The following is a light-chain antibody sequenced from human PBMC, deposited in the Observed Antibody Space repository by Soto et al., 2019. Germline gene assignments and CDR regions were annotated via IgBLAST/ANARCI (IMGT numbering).Light chain of an antibody. CDR1: QSISNW. V-gene: IGKV1-5*01. J-gene: IGKJ1*01. CDR3: QQYGT. Sequence: IQITHSPSTLPXXXXXXXTITCRASQSISNWLAWYQQKPGTAPKLLIYHASTLESGVPSRFSGSGSGTEFTLTISSLQPDDFATYYCQQYGTFGQGTKVDIK. CDR2: HAS.